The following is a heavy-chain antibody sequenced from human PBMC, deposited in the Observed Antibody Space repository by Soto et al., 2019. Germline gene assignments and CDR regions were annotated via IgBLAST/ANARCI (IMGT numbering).Heavy chain of an antibody. J-gene: IGHJ4*02. CDR2: INAGNGNT. CDR3: ARDKKDYYGSGRGDY. D-gene: IGHD3-10*01. CDR1: GYTFTSYA. V-gene: IGHV1-3*01. Sequence: ASVKVSCKASGYTFTSYAMHWVRQAPGQRLEWMGWINAGNGNTKYSQKFQGRVTITRDTSSSTAYMELSSLRSEDTAVYYCARDKKDYYGSGRGDYWGQGTLVTVSS.